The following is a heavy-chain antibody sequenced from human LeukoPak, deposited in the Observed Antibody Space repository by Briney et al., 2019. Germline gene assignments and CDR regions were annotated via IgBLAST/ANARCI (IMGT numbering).Heavy chain of an antibody. CDR1: GFTFSGNY. J-gene: IGHJ4*02. CDR3: ARLYWGSGFDY. D-gene: IGHD2-8*02. Sequence: GGSLRLSCAASGFTFSGNYMSWVRQAQGKGLECVSVIYSGGGTYYAAAVKGRFTISRDNSKNTLYLQMNSLRAEDTAVYYCARLYWGSGFDYWGQGTLVTVSS. CDR2: IYSGGGT. V-gene: IGHV3-66*01.